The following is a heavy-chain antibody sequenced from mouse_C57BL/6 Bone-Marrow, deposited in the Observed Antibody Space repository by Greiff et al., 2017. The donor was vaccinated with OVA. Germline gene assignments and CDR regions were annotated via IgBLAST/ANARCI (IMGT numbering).Heavy chain of an antibody. CDR1: GFNIKDDY. CDR3: TSYGNCDY. V-gene: IGHV14-4*01. Sequence: EVMLVESGAELVRPGASVKLSCTASGFNIKDDYMHWVKQRPEQGLEWIGWIDPEHGDNEYASKVQGKATITAETSSNTADLQLSSLTTEDTAVYYCTSYGNCDYWGQGTTLTVSS. D-gene: IGHD2-1*01. CDR2: IDPEHGDN. J-gene: IGHJ2*01.